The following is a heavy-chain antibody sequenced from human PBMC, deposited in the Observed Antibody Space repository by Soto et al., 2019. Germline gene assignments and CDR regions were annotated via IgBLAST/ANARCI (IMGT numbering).Heavy chain of an antibody. Sequence: QVQLVESGGGVVQPGRSLRLSCAASGFTFTPYGMHWVRQVPGQGPEWVAVISYDGTIKHYSDSVKGRFTISRDNSNNTLYLEMDSLRTEDTALYYCAKDRAWQAGRYFYGMDVWGQGTTVTVSS. V-gene: IGHV3-30*18. J-gene: IGHJ6*02. CDR1: GFTFTPYG. CDR2: ISYDGTIK. D-gene: IGHD3-10*01. CDR3: AKDRAWQAGRYFYGMDV.